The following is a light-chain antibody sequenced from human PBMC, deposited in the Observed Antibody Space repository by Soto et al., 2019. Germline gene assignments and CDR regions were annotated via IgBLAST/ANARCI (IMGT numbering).Light chain of an antibody. CDR1: QSISSW. Sequence: DIQMTQSPSTLSASVGDRVTITCRASQSISSWLAWYQQKPGKAPKLLIYDASSLESGVPSTFSGSGSGTEFTLNTSSLQPDDFETYYGQQYNSYWTFGQGTKVEIK. V-gene: IGKV1-5*01. CDR3: QQYNSYWT. J-gene: IGKJ1*01. CDR2: DAS.